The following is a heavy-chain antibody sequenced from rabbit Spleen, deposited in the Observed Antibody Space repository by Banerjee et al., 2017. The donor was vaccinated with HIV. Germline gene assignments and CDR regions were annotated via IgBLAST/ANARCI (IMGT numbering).Heavy chain of an antibody. CDR2: IDPLFGSA. J-gene: IGHJ3*01. D-gene: IGHD8-1*01. CDR1: GFDFSNYG. CDR3: ARTGSSWSLNL. Sequence: QEQLVESGGGLVQPGGSLKLSCKASGFDFSNYGVSWVRQPPGKGLEWIGYIDPLFGSAYYANWVNGRFTISSDNAQNTVGLQLNSLTAADTATYFCARTGSSWSLNLWGQGTLVTVS. V-gene: IGHV1S47*01.